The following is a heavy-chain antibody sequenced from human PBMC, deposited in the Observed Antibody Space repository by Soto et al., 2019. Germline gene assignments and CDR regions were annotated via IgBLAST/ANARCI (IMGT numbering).Heavy chain of an antibody. V-gene: IGHV4-38-2*01. CDR3: ARARIVVAGTIVDY. CDR2: IYHSGDT. D-gene: IGHD6-19*01. J-gene: IGHJ4*02. Sequence: SETLSLTCAVSGYSLTSGYYCGWIRQPPGKGLEWIGSIYHSGDTYYNPSLKSRVTISVDTSKNHFSLKLTSVTAADTAVYYCARARIVVAGTIVDYWGQVTLVTVS. CDR1: GYSLTSGYY.